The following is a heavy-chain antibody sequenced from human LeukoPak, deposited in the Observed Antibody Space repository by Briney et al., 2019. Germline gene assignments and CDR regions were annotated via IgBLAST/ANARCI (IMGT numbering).Heavy chain of an antibody. Sequence: SETLSLTCAVYGGSFSGYYWSWIRQPPGKGLEWIGEINHSGSTNYNPSLKSRVTISVDTSKNQFSLKLSSVTAADTAVYYCARLGRLGAARRRYYFDYWGQGTQVTVSS. D-gene: IGHD6-6*01. CDR2: INHSGST. J-gene: IGHJ4*02. CDR1: GGSFSGYY. CDR3: ARLGRLGAARRRYYFDY. V-gene: IGHV4-34*01.